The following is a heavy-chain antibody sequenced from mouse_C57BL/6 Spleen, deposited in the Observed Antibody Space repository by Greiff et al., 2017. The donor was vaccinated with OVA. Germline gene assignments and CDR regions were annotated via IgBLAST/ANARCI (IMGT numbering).Heavy chain of an antibody. CDR1: GYTFTSYW. V-gene: IGHV1-50*01. J-gene: IGHJ4*01. Sequence: QVQLQQPGAELVKPGASVKLSCKASGYTFTSYWMQWVKQRPGQGLEWIGEIDPSDSYTNYNQKFKGKATLTVDKSSSTAYMQLSSLTSQNSAVYYCAKWYYGSGYAMDYWGQGTSVTVSS. D-gene: IGHD1-1*01. CDR2: IDPSDSYT. CDR3: AKWYYGSGYAMDY.